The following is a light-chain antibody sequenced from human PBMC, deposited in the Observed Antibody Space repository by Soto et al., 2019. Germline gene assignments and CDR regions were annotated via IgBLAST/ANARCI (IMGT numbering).Light chain of an antibody. CDR1: QSIGRW. CDR3: QQYNTYSPERT. J-gene: IGKJ1*01. Sequence: DIQMTQSPSTLSAFVGDRVTITCRASQSIGRWLAWYQQKPGKAPKLLSYDASSLESGVPSRFSGSGSGTEFTLTISSLQPDDFATYYCQQYNTYSPERTFGQGTKVEVK. V-gene: IGKV1-5*01. CDR2: DAS.